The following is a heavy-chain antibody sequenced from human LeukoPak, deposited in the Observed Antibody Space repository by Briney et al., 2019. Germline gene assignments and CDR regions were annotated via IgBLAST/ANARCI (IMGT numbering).Heavy chain of an antibody. CDR1: GFTFSSYW. Sequence: GGSLRLSCAASGFTFSSYWMHWVRQAPGKGLVWVSRINSDGSSTTYADSVKGRFTVSRDNAKNTVYLQMNSLRAEDTAFYYCARDLAVAGIYYYYYYMDVWGKGTTVTISS. V-gene: IGHV3-74*01. CDR3: ARDLAVAGIYYYYYYMDV. J-gene: IGHJ6*03. D-gene: IGHD6-19*01. CDR2: INSDGSST.